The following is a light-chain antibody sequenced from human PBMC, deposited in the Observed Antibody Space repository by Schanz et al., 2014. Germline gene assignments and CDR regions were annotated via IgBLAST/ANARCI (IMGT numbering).Light chain of an antibody. CDR3: QQYNSWPPNT. Sequence: PGERVTLSCRARQSVSSSYLSWSQQKPGQAPRLLIDDAPTRATGIPARFSGSGSGTDFTLSISSLQSEDFAVYYCQQYNSWPPNTFGHGTKLEIK. CDR1: QSVSSSY. V-gene: IGKV3D-15*01. CDR2: DAP. J-gene: IGKJ2*01.